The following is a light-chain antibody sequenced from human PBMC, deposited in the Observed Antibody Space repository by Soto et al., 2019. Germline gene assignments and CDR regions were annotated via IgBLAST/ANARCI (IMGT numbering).Light chain of an antibody. CDR2: EGS. J-gene: IGLJ1*01. Sequence: QSALTQPASVSGSPGQSITISCTGTSGDVGSYNLVSWYQQHPGKAPKLMIYEGSKRPSGVSNRFSGSKSGNTASLTISGLQAEDEADYYCCSYAGSSTLEVFGTGTKLTVL. CDR3: CSYAGSSTLEV. CDR1: SGDVGSYNL. V-gene: IGLV2-23*01.